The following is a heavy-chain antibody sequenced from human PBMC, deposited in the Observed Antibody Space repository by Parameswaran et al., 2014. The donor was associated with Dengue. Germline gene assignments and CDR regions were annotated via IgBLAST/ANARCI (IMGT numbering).Heavy chain of an antibody. D-gene: IGHD6-19*01. J-gene: IGHJ3*02. CDR3: ARDGRIAVAGNDAEDAFDI. V-gene: IGHV6-1*01. CDR2: TYYRSKWYN. Sequence: KWIRQSPSRGLEWLGRTYYRSKWYNDYAVSVKSRITINPDTSKNQFSLQLNSVTPEDTAVYYRARDGRIAVAGNDAEDAFDIWGQGTMVTVSS.